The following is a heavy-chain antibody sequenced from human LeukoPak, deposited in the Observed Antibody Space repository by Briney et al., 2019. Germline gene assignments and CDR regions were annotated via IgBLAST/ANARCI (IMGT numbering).Heavy chain of an antibody. CDR2: IHYSGST. D-gene: IGHD3-10*01. CDR1: GGSFSGHH. CDR3: ARGFGSVTSMHGIDY. Sequence: SETLSLTCAVYGGSFSGHHWSWIRQPPGKGLEWIGEIHYSGSTNYNPSLKSRVTISVDTSKNQFSLNLRSVTAADTGVYYCARGFGSVTSMHGIDYWGQGTLVTVSS. V-gene: IGHV4-34*01. J-gene: IGHJ4*02.